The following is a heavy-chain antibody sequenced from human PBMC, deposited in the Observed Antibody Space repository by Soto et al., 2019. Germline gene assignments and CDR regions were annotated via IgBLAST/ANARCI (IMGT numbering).Heavy chain of an antibody. J-gene: IGHJ4*02. CDR1: GYSFTTYL. D-gene: IGHD2-21*01. Sequence: LGESLKISFQASGYSFTTYLISWVRQTPVRGLEWMGIIYPGDSEIRYSPSFDGQVTFSVDKSTSTAYLQWIGLKTSDTGMYFCARSAAGNSLAPFDFCGQGSLVTFCS. CDR3: ARSAAGNSLAPFDF. V-gene: IGHV5-51*01. CDR2: IYPGDSEI.